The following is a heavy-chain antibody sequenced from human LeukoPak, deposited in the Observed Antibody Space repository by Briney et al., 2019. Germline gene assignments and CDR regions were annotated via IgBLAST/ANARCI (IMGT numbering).Heavy chain of an antibody. D-gene: IGHD3-9*01. V-gene: IGHV1-69*13. Sequence: GASVTVSCKASGGTFSSYAISWVRQAPGQGLEWMGGIIPIFGTANYAQKFQGRVTITADESTSTAYMELSSLRSEDTSVYYCARDSSAGYDILIVYYDYGARGPVVTVPS. J-gene: IGHJ4*02. CDR1: GGTFSSYA. CDR3: ARDSSAGYDILIVYYDY. CDR2: IIPIFGTA.